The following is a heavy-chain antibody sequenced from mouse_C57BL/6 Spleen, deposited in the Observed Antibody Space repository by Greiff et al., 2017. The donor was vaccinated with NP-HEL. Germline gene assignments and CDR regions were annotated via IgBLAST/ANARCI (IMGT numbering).Heavy chain of an antibody. J-gene: IGHJ2*01. Sequence: EVKLVESGGGLVKPGGSLKLSCAASGFTFSDYGMHWVRQAPEKGLEWVAYISSGRSTIYYADTVKGRFTIARDNAKNTLFLQMTSLRSEDTAMYYCARRLGEGFDYWGQGTTLTVST. CDR3: ARRLGEGFDY. D-gene: IGHD4-1*01. V-gene: IGHV5-17*01. CDR2: ISSGRSTI. CDR1: GFTFSDYG.